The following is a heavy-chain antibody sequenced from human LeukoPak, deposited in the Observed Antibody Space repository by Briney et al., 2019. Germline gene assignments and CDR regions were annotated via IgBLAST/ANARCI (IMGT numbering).Heavy chain of an antibody. CDR2: ISYDGSNK. D-gene: IGHD3-3*01. Sequence: PGRSLRLSCTASGFTFSSYAMHWVRQAPGKGLEWVAVISYDGSNKYHADFVKGRFTISRDNSKNTLYLQMNSLRAEDTAVYYCARATGFLVYMDVWGQGTTVTVSS. V-gene: IGHV3-30-3*01. J-gene: IGHJ6*02. CDR3: ARATGFLVYMDV. CDR1: GFTFSSYA.